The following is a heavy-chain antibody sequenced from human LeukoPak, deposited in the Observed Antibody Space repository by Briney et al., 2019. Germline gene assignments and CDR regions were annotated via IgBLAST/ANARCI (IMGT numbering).Heavy chain of an antibody. J-gene: IGHJ6*02. CDR2: MNHSRST. D-gene: IGHD1-26*01. Sequence: PSETLSLTCAVYGGSFSGYYWSWIRQPPGKGLEWIGEMNHSRSTNYNPSLKSRVTISVDTSKNQFFLKLSSVTAADTAVYYCARVVRWSSSGSPYYYYGMDVWGQGTTVTVSS. CDR3: ARVVRWSSSGSPYYYYGMDV. V-gene: IGHV4-34*01. CDR1: GGSFSGYY.